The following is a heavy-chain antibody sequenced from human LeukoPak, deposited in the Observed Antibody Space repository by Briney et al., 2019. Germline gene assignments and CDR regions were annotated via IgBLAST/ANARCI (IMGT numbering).Heavy chain of an antibody. Sequence: GGSLRLSCAASGFTFDDYGMDWVRQVPGKGLEWVSGINWDGSVTYYADSVKGRFTISRDNAKNSLYLQMSSLRAEDSAFYFCTRCPPMTTYLADYWGQGALITVSS. J-gene: IGHJ4*02. D-gene: IGHD4-11*01. CDR3: TRCPPMTTYLADY. CDR1: GFTFDDYG. V-gene: IGHV3-20*04. CDR2: INWDGSVT.